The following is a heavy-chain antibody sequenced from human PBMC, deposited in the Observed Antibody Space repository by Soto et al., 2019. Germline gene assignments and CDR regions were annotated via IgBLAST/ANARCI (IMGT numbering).Heavy chain of an antibody. Sequence: SETLSLTCTVSGGSISSYYWSWIRQPPGKGLEWIGYIYYSGSTNYNPSLKSRVNISEDTSKNQFSLKMSSVTAADTAVYYCAGATVTTYDYWGQGTLVTVSS. CDR3: AGATVTTYDY. CDR1: GGSISSYY. CDR2: IYYSGST. V-gene: IGHV4-59*01. D-gene: IGHD4-17*01. J-gene: IGHJ4*02.